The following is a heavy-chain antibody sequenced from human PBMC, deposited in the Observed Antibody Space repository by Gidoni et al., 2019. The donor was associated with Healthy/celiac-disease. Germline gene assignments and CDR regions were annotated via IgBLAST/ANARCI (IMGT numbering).Heavy chain of an antibody. J-gene: IGHJ4*02. D-gene: IGHD4-17*01. CDR1: GFPFSSYA. CDR2: ISGSGGST. CDR3: AKDYGDYVIIFYY. V-gene: IGHV3-23*01. Sequence: EVQLLESGGGLVQPGGSLRLSCASSGFPFSSYAMSWVRQAPGKGLEWGSAISGSGGSTYYADSVKGRFTISRDNSKNTLYLQMNSLRAEDTAVYYCAKDYGDYVIIFYYWGQGTLVTVSS.